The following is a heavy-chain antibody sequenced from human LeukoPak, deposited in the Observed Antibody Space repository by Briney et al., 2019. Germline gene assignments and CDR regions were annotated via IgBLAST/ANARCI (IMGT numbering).Heavy chain of an antibody. D-gene: IGHD6-6*01. V-gene: IGHV3-11*01. CDR2: ISSSGDTI. CDR1: GFSFSNYY. CDR3: IAARPDY. Sequence: PGGSLRLPCAASGFSFSNYYMNWIRQAPGKGLEWVSYISSSGDTIYYADSVKGRFTISRDNAKNSLYLQMNSLRAEDTAVYYCIAARPDYWGQGTLVTVSS. J-gene: IGHJ4*02.